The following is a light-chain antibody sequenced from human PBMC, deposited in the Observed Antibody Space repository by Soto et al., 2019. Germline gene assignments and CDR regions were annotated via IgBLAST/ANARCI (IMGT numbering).Light chain of an antibody. CDR3: QSYDSSLSRRWV. CDR1: SSNIGAGYP. CDR2: G. V-gene: IGLV1-40*01. Sequence: RTQPPSVSGAPGQRVTISCTGSSSNIGAGYPVHWYQQLPGTAPKLLVAGNRPSGVPDRFSVSKSGASASLAITGLQAEDEADYYCQSYDSSLSRRWVFGGGTKVTVL. J-gene: IGLJ3*02.